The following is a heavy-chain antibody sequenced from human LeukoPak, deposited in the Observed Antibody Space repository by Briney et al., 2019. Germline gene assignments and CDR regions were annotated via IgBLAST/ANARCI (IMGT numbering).Heavy chain of an antibody. D-gene: IGHD4-23*01. J-gene: IGHJ4*02. V-gene: IGHV1-46*01. Sequence: ASVKVSCKASGYTFTSYYMHWVRQAPGQGLEWMGIINPSGGSTSYAQKFQGRVTMTRDTSTSTVYMELSSLRSEDTAVYYCARDLLRVAGGNPRHYFDYWGQGTLVTVSS. CDR2: INPSGGST. CDR1: GYTFTSYY. CDR3: ARDLLRVAGGNPRHYFDY.